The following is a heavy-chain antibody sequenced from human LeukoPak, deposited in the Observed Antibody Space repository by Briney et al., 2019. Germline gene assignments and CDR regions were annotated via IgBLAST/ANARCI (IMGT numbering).Heavy chain of an antibody. J-gene: IGHJ6*03. CDR3: AREVVVVVAATSYYYYMDV. CDR1: GGSISSGSYY. Sequence: SETPSLTCTVSGGSISSGSYYWSWIRQPAGKGLEWIGRIYTSGSTNYNPSLKSRVTISVDTSKNQFSLKLSSVTAADTAVYYCAREVVVVVAATSYYYYMDVWGKGTTVTISS. V-gene: IGHV4-61*02. D-gene: IGHD2-15*01. CDR2: IYTSGST.